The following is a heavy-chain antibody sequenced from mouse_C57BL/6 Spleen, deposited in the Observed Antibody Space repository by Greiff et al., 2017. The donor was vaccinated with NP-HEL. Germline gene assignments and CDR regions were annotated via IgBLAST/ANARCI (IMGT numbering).Heavy chain of an antibody. CDR1: GYTFTSYT. D-gene: IGHD2-4*01. V-gene: IGHV1-4*01. CDR3: AKGDYDDWYFDV. Sequence: VMLVESGAELARPGASVKMSCKASGYTFTSYTMHWVKQRPGQGLEWIGYINPSSGYTKYNQKFKDKATLTADKSSSTAYMQLSSLTSEDSAVYYCAKGDYDDWYFDVWGTGTTVTVSS. CDR2: INPSSGYT. J-gene: IGHJ1*03.